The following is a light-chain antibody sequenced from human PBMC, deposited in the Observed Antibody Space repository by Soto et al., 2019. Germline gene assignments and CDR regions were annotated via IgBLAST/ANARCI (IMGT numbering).Light chain of an antibody. Sequence: QSALPQPASVSGSPGQSITISCTGTSSDVGGYNYVSWYQQHPGKAPKLMIYEVSNRPSGVSNRFSGSKSGNTASLTISGLQAEDEADYYCSSYTSSREVVFGGGTKVTVL. V-gene: IGLV2-14*01. CDR3: SSYTSSREVV. CDR2: EVS. CDR1: SSDVGGYNY. J-gene: IGLJ2*01.